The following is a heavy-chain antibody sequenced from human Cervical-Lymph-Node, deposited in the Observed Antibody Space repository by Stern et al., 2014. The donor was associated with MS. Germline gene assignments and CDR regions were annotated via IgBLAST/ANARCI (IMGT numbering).Heavy chain of an antibody. J-gene: IGHJ3*02. V-gene: IGHV4-61*02. CDR2: IYSSGST. CDR1: GGSISSGNYY. Sequence: VHLVESGPGLVKPSQTLSLTCTVSGGSISSGNYYWSWIRQPAGEGLEWIGRIYSSGSTQYNPPLKSRVTISADTSTQQFSLRLSSVTAADTAVYYCARGNYDVLTDNGGHGFDIWGQGTMVTVSS. D-gene: IGHD3-9*01. CDR3: ARGNYDVLTDNGGHGFDI.